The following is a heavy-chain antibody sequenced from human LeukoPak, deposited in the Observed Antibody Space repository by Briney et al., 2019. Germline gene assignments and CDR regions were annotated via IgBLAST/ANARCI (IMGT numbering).Heavy chain of an antibody. D-gene: IGHD2-2*01. V-gene: IGHV3-64*01. CDR1: GFTFSSYA. CDR2: VSTNGGST. Sequence: GGSLRLPCAASGFTFSSYAMHWVRQAPGKGLEYVSAVSTNGGSTYYANSVKGRFTISRDNSKNTLYLQMGSVRAEDMAVYYCARWGSTSCYDYWGQGTLVTVSS. CDR3: ARWGSTSCYDY. J-gene: IGHJ4*02.